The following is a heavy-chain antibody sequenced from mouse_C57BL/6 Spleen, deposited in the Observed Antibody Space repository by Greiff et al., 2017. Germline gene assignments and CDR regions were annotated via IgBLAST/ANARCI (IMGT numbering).Heavy chain of an antibody. D-gene: IGHD2-3*01. CDR2: IWSGGST. Sequence: VQLQQSGPGLVQPSQSLSITCTVSGFSLTSYGVHWVRQSPGKGLEWLGVIWSGGSTDYNAAFISRLSISKDNSKSQVFFKMNSRQADDTAIYYCAKGDGYYWYFDVWGTGTTVTVSS. J-gene: IGHJ1*03. CDR3: AKGDGYYWYFDV. CDR1: GFSLTSYG. V-gene: IGHV2-2*01.